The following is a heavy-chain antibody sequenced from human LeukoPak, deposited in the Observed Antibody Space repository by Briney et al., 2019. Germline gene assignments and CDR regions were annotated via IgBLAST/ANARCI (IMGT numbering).Heavy chain of an antibody. CDR2: ISGSGSST. J-gene: IGHJ4*02. V-gene: IGHV3-23*01. D-gene: IGHD6-13*01. Sequence: PGGSLRLSCAASGYTFTSYAMNWVRQGPGKGLEWVSAISGSGSSTDYADSVKGRFTISRDNSKKTLYLQMNSLRAEDTAVYYCAKRLGAAGPYFDYWGQGTLVTVSS. CDR1: GYTFTSYA. CDR3: AKRLGAAGPYFDY.